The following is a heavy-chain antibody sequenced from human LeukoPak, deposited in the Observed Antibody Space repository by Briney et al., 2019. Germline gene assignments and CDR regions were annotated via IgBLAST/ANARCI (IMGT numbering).Heavy chain of an antibody. CDR2: ISSSSSYI. CDR1: GFTFSSYS. Sequence: PGGSLRLSCAASGFTFSSYSMNWVRQAPGKGLEWVSSISSSSSYIYYADSVKGRFTISRDNAKNSLYLQMNSLRAEDTAVYYCARIDPLRYFDYGSARGDAFDIWGQGTMVTVSS. J-gene: IGHJ3*02. D-gene: IGHD3-9*01. V-gene: IGHV3-21*01. CDR3: ARIDPLRYFDYGSARGDAFDI.